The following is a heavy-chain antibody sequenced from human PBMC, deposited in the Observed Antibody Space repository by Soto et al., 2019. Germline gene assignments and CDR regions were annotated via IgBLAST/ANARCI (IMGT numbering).Heavy chain of an antibody. Sequence: ASGTLSLTRTVFCCPVSSGSYYLSWVRQPPGGGLEWIGYIYYSGSTNYNPSLKSRVTISVDTSKNQFSLKLSSVTAADTAVYYCARGISITIFGVVTWFDPWGQGTLVTVSS. CDR1: CCPVSSGSYY. J-gene: IGHJ5*02. V-gene: IGHV4-61*01. D-gene: IGHD3-3*01. CDR3: ARGISITIFGVVTWFDP. CDR2: IYYSGST.